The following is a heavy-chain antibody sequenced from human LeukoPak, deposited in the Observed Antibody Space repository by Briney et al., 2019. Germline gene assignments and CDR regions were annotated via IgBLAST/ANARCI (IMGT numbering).Heavy chain of an antibody. CDR2: INPSGSST. CDR3: ARDRGDGYNAYFFDY. CDR1: GYTFTSYD. J-gene: IGHJ4*02. Sequence: ASVKVSCKASGYTFTSYDINWVRQAPGQGLEWLGLINPSGSSTLYAQKFQGRVTMTRDMSTTTDYMELSSLRSEDTAVYFCARDRGDGYNAYFFDYWGQGTLVTVSS. D-gene: IGHD5-24*01. V-gene: IGHV1-46*01.